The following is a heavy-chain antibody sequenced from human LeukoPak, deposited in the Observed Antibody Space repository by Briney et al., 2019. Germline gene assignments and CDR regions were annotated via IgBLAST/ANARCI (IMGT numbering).Heavy chain of an antibody. J-gene: IGHJ5*02. V-gene: IGHV5-51*01. D-gene: IGHD6-13*01. Sequence: GESLKISCKGSGYGSGYSFTSHWIAWVRQMPGKGLEWMGIIYPRDSNTIYSPSFQGQVTISVDTSINTAYLQWISLKASDTAMYYCARHPIAAGGAYNWFDPWGQGTLVTVSS. CDR3: ARHPIAAGGAYNWFDP. CDR2: IYPRDSNT. CDR1: GYSFTSHW.